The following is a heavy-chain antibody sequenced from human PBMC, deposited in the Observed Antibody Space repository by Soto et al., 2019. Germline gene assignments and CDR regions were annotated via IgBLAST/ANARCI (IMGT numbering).Heavy chain of an antibody. CDR3: AKNPCGGGRCATAFDI. J-gene: IGHJ3*02. D-gene: IGHD2-21*01. CDR2: IYHTGST. CDR1: GGSFSRDKW. V-gene: IGHV4-4*02. Sequence: QVQLQESGPGLVKPSGTLSLTCAVSGGSFSRDKWWSWVRQPPGKGLEWIWEIYHTGSTNYNPSLKSRVTMSLDKSNNQFSLRLTSVTAADTAIYYCAKNPCGGGRCATAFDIWGQGTTVTVSS.